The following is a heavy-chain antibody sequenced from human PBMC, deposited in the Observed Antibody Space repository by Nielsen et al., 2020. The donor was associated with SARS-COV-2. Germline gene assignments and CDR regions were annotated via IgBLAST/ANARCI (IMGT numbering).Heavy chain of an antibody. V-gene: IGHV4-31*03. CDR2: IYYSGST. Sequence: LRLSCTVSGGSISSGGYYWSWIRQHPGKGLEWIGYIYYSGSTYYNPSLKSRVTISVDTSKNQFSLKLSSVTAADTAVYYCARADFADYGDYPNFDYWGQGTLVTVSS. J-gene: IGHJ4*02. D-gene: IGHD4-17*01. CDR1: GGSISSGGYY. CDR3: ARADFADYGDYPNFDY.